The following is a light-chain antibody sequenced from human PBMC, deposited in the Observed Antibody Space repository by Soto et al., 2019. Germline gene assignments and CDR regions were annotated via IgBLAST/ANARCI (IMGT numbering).Light chain of an antibody. V-gene: IGKV1-9*01. Sequence: DIQLTQSPSFLYASVGDRVTITCRASQGISSYLAWYQQKPGKAPKLLIYAASTLHSGVPSRFSGSGSGTEFTLTISSLQPEDFATYYCQQLNSYPVTVGPGTKVDIK. J-gene: IGKJ3*01. CDR1: QGISSY. CDR2: AAS. CDR3: QQLNSYPVT.